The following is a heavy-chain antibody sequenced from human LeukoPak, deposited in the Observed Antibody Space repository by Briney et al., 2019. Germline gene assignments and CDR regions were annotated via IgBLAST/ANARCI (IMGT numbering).Heavy chain of an antibody. CDR2: IKKDGGEK. CDR3: TRDRGVSASHGFDAFDI. CDR1: GFTFSNYW. Sequence: GGSLRLSCAASGFTFSNYWMNWFRQAPGKGLEWLANIKKDGGEKSSVDSVKGRFTISSDNAKNSLHLQMNSLRAEDTAVHYCTRDRGVSASHGFDAFDIWGQGTIVTVSS. D-gene: IGHD3-10*01. J-gene: IGHJ3*02. V-gene: IGHV3-7*01.